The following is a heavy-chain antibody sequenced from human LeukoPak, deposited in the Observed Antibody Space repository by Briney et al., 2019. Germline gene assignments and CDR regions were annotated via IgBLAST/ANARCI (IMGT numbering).Heavy chain of an antibody. D-gene: IGHD3-10*01. CDR3: ARQSRFGEFDY. CDR1: GYRFTNYW. CDR2: IYPGDSDA. Sequence: GESLKISCKGSGYRFTNYWIGWVRQMPGKGLEWMGIIYPGDSDARYSPSFQGQVTISADKSINTAYLQWSSLKASDTAMYYCARQSRFGEFDYWGQGTLVTVSS. J-gene: IGHJ4*02. V-gene: IGHV5-51*01.